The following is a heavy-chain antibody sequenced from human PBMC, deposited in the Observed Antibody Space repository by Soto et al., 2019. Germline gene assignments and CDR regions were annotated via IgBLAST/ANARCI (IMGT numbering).Heavy chain of an antibody. D-gene: IGHD2-2*01. CDR1: GASISSGW. CDR2: TLYSGTT. Sequence: SETLSLTCAVSGASISSGWWTWVRQPPGKGLEWIGETLYSGTTNYNSSLNSRVTISIDKSKKQFSLNLSSVTAADTAVYYCSSRITDATTWGQGTLVNVS. CDR3: SSRITDATT. J-gene: IGHJ5*02. V-gene: IGHV4-4*02.